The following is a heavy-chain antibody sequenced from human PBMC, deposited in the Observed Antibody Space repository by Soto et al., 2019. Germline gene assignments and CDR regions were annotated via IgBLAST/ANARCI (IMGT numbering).Heavy chain of an antibody. CDR1: GFTVTDHC. CDR3: AKDLLELQGNWFDP. D-gene: IGHD1-7*01. J-gene: IGHJ5*02. V-gene: IGHV3-53*01. CDR2: IYIGGAT. Sequence: GSLRLSCAVSGFTVTDHCVNWVRQAPGKGLEWVSVIYIGGATYYRDSVQGRFTLSRDNSKNTLYLQMNSLRAEDTAVYYCAKDLLELQGNWFDPWGQGTLVTVSS.